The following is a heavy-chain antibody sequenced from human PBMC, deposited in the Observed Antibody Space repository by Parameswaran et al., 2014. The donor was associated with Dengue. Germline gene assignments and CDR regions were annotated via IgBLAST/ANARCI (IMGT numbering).Heavy chain of an antibody. V-gene: IGHV3-30*18. CDR3: AKDQGYYGSGPPAGY. D-gene: IGHD3-10*01. J-gene: IGHJ4*02. Sequence: QAGGPWRLSCAASGFTFSSYGMHWVRQAPGKGLEWVAVISYDGSNKYYADSVKGRFTISRDNSKNTLYLQMNSLRAEDTAVYYCAKDQGYYGSGPPAGYWGQGTLVTVSS. CDR2: ISYDGSNK. CDR1: GFTFSSYG.